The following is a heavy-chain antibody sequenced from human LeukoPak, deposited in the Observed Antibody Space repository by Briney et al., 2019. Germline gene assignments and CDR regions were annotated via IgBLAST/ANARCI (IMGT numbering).Heavy chain of an antibody. CDR3: ARASYSYDISGWVPFDY. V-gene: IGHV4-59*10. CDR2: IYTSGST. CDR1: GGSFSGYY. Sequence: SETLSLTCAVYGGSFSGYYWSWIRQPAGKGLEWIGRIYTSGSTTYNPSLKSRVTISGDTSENQFSLRLSSVTAADTAVYYCARASYSYDISGWVPFDYWGQGTLVTVSS. J-gene: IGHJ4*02. D-gene: IGHD3-22*01.